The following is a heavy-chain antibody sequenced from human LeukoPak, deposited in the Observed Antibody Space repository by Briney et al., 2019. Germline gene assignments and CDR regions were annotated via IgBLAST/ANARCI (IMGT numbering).Heavy chain of an antibody. V-gene: IGHV3-7*01. CDR2: IKQDGSEK. Sequence: TGGSLRLSCAASGFTFSSYAMSWVRQAPGKGLEWVANIKQDGSEKYYVDSVKGRFTISRDNAKNSLYLQMNSLRAEDTAVYYCARDTPNYDFWSGYYPHFDYWGQGTLVTVSS. D-gene: IGHD3-3*01. CDR1: GFTFSSYA. CDR3: ARDTPNYDFWSGYYPHFDY. J-gene: IGHJ4*02.